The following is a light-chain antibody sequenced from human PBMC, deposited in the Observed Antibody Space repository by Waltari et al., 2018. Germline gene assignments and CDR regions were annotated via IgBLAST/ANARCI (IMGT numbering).Light chain of an antibody. V-gene: IGKV3-20*01. CDR1: QSVRGS. CDR2: GAS. Sequence: EIVLTQSPGTLSLSPGERATLSCRASQSVRGSLAWYQQKAGQAPRLLIYGASSRATGIPDRFSGGGSGTDFSLIISRLEPDDFAVYYCQHYVRLPATFGQGTKVEI. J-gene: IGKJ1*01. CDR3: QHYVRLPAT.